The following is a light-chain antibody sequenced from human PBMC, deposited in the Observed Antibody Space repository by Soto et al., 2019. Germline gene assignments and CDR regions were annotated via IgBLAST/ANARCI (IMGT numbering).Light chain of an antibody. CDR3: QPRTNWPPT. CDR2: SAS. Sequence: EIVLTQSPATLSLSPGERATLSCRASQSVRNDLVWYHQKPGQAPRVLIYSASNRATGIPARFSGSVSGTDFTLTISSLEPEEFAVYYCQPRTNWPPTFGGGTKVEMK. V-gene: IGKV3-11*01. J-gene: IGKJ4*01. CDR1: QSVRND.